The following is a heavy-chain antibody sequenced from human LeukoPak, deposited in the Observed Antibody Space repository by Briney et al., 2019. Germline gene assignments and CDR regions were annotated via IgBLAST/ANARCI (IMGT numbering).Heavy chain of an antibody. J-gene: IGHJ5*02. Sequence: GGSLRLSCAASGFTFSSYEMNWVRQAPGKGLEWVSYISSSGSTIYYADSVKGRFTISRDNSKNTLYLQMNSLRAEDTAVYYCAKESDLFYSSGWYGWFDPWGQGTLVTVSS. CDR3: AKESDLFYSSGWYGWFDP. V-gene: IGHV3-48*03. CDR1: GFTFSSYE. CDR2: ISSSGSTI. D-gene: IGHD6-19*01.